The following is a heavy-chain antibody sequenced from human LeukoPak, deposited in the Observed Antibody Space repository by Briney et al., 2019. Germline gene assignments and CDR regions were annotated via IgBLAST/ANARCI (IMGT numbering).Heavy chain of an antibody. CDR1: GFTFSSYG. CDR2: ISYDGSNK. D-gene: IGHD5-12*01. CDR3: AKSLAAKLHAPDY. Sequence: PGRSLRLSCAASGFTFSSYGMHWVRQAPGKGLEWVAVISYDGSNKYYADSVKGRFTISRDNSKNTLYLQMNSLRAEDTAVYYCAKSLAAKLHAPDYWGQGTLVTVSS. V-gene: IGHV3-30*18. J-gene: IGHJ4*02.